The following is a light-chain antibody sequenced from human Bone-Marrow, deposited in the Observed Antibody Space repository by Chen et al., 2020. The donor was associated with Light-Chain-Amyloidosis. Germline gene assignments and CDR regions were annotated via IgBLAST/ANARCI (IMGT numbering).Light chain of an antibody. V-gene: IGLV2-14*01. CDR1: SSDVGGDNH. Sequence: QSALTQPASVSGSPGKSITISCTGTSSDVGGDNHVSWYQQQPDKAPKLMIYEVTNRPSWVPERFSGSKSDNTASLTISGLQTEDEADYFCISYTITNTLGFGSGTRVTVL. J-gene: IGLJ1*01. CDR3: ISYTITNTLG. CDR2: EVT.